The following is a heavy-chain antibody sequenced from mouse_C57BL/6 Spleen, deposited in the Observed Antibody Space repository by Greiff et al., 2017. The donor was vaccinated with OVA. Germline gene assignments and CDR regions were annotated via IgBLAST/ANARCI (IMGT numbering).Heavy chain of an antibody. Sequence: DVKLVESGGGLVQPGGSLSLSCAASGFTFTDYYMSWVRQPPGKALEWLGFIRNKANGYTTEYSASVKGRFTISRDNSQSILYLQMNALRAEDSATYYCARYELGGYAMDYWGQGTSVTVSS. V-gene: IGHV7-3*01. CDR2: IRNKANGYTT. D-gene: IGHD3-1*01. CDR1: GFTFTDYY. J-gene: IGHJ4*01. CDR3: ARYELGGYAMDY.